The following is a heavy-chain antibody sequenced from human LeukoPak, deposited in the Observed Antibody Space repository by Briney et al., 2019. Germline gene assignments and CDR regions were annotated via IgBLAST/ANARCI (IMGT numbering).Heavy chain of an antibody. Sequence: PGGSLRLSCAASGFTFSSYAMHWVRQAPGKGLEWVAVTSYDGSNKYYADSVKGRFTISRDNSKNTLYLQMNSLRAEDTAVYYCASLSSSWYPGSFYGMDVWGQGTTVTVSS. CDR1: GFTFSSYA. CDR3: ASLSSSWYPGSFYGMDV. D-gene: IGHD6-13*01. V-gene: IGHV3-30*04. CDR2: TSYDGSNK. J-gene: IGHJ6*02.